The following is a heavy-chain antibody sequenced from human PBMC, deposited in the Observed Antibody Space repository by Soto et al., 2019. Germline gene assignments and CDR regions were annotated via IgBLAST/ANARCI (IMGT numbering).Heavy chain of an antibody. Sequence: PGGSLRLSCAASGFTFSTYWMSWVRQAPGKGLEWVSYISSSSSTIYYADSVKGRFTISRDNAKNSLYLQMNSLRDEDTAVYYCARAGFWYFDLWGRGTLVTVSS. V-gene: IGHV3-48*02. CDR2: ISSSSSTI. CDR1: GFTFSTYW. CDR3: ARAGFWYFDL. J-gene: IGHJ2*01.